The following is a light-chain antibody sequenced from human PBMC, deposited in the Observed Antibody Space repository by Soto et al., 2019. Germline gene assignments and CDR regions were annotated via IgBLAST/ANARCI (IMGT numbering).Light chain of an antibody. CDR1: QSVSSY. Sequence: PGERATLSCRASQSVSSYLVWYQQKPGQAPRLLIYDAFNRATGIPARFSGSGSGTDFTRTISSLEPEDFAVYYCQQRSNLPLTFGGGTKVEIK. V-gene: IGKV3-11*01. J-gene: IGKJ4*01. CDR3: QQRSNLPLT. CDR2: DAF.